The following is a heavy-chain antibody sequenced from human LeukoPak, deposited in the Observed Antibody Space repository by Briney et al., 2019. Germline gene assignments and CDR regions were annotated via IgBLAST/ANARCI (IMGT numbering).Heavy chain of an antibody. V-gene: IGHV3-30-3*01. CDR3: ARPGGNVWGSYRPPLY. CDR2: ISYDGSNK. CDR1: GFTFDDYA. Sequence: GGSLRLSCAASGFTFDDYAMHWVRQAPGKGLEWVAVISYDGSNKYYADSVKGRFTISRDNSKNTLYLQMNSLRAEDTAVYYCARPGGNVWGSYRPPLYWGQGTLVTVSS. D-gene: IGHD3-16*02. J-gene: IGHJ4*02.